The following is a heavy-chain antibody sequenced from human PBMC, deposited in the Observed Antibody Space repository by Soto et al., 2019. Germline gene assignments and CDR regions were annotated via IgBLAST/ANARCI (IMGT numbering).Heavy chain of an antibody. J-gene: IGHJ5*02. CDR1: GFSLSTSGVG. CDR3: AHRRVYCSGGSCYSIWFDP. Sequence: QITLKESGPTLVKPTQTLTLTCTFSGFSLSTSGVGVGWIRQPPGKALEWLALIYWDDDKRYSPSLKSRLTITKDTSKNQVVLTIPNMDPVDTATYYCAHRRVYCSGGSCYSIWFDPWGQGTLVTVSS. D-gene: IGHD2-15*01. CDR2: IYWDDDK. V-gene: IGHV2-5*02.